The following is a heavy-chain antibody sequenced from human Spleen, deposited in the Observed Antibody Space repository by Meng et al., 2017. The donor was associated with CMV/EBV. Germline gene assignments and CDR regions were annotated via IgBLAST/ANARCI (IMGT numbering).Heavy chain of an antibody. CDR3: ARDAEEGYCSGTKCSPSYFLH. CDR2: INSNSGGT. CDR1: Y. D-gene: IGHD2-2*01. V-gene: IGHV1-2*02. Sequence: YMHWVRQAPGEGLEWMGWINSNSGGTNYAQKFQGRVTLTRDTSMSTAYMELNRLSSVTAADTAMYYCARDAEEGYCSGTKCSPSYFLHWGPGILVTVSS. J-gene: IGHJ1*01.